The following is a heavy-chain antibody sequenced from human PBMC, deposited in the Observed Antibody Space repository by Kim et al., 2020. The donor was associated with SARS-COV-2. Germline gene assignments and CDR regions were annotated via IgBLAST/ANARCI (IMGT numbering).Heavy chain of an antibody. CDR3: ARDNGAVAGTELDF. CDR1: GDAITSINW. V-gene: IGHV4-4*02. CDR2: IYHTGNT. Sequence: SETLSLTCTVTGDAITSINWWNWVRQPPGRGLEWIGEIYHTGNTNYNPSLQSRATISVDTSKNQFSLTLRYVNAADTAVYYCARDNGAVAGTELDFLGQGALVTVSS. D-gene: IGHD6-19*01. J-gene: IGHJ4*02.